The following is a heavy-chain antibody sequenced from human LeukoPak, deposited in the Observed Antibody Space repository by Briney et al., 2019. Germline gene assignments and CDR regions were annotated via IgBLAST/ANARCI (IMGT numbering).Heavy chain of an antibody. Sequence: GASVKVSCKTSGYTFTSYGLSWVRQAPGQGLEWGGWLSPYSGNTNYAQKVQGRVTMTTDTSTSTAYMELRSLRSDDTAMYFCTRVGGYSPSSTGGNAFDIWGQGTMVTVSS. V-gene: IGHV1-18*01. CDR2: LSPYSGNT. CDR1: GYTFTSYG. CDR3: TRVGGYSPSSTGGNAFDI. J-gene: IGHJ3*02. D-gene: IGHD6-6*01.